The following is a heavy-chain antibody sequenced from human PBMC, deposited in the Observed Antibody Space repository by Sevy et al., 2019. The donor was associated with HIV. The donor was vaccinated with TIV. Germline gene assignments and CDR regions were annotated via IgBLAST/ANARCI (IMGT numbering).Heavy chain of an antibody. Sequence: GGSLRLSCAGSGFSFNNFWVSWVRQAPGKGLEWVANIKKDGTEKYYTDSVKGRFTISRDNDKNSLYLQMNSLRAEDTAVYYCAREWSRAYFDVWGQGALVTVSS. D-gene: IGHD1-26*01. CDR2: IKKDGTEK. J-gene: IGHJ4*02. CDR1: GFSFNNFW. CDR3: AREWSRAYFDV. V-gene: IGHV3-7*03.